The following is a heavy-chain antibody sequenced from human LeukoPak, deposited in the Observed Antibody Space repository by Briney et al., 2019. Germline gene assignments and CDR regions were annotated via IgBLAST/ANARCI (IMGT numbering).Heavy chain of an antibody. J-gene: IGHJ5*02. V-gene: IGHV4-59*12. CDR2: IYYSGST. Sequence: VKPSETLSLTCTVSGGSISSYYWSWIRQPPGKGLEWIGYIYYSGSTNYNPSLKSRVTISVDTSKNQFSLKLSSVTAADTAVYYCARARKQLLHFFWFDPWGQGTLVTVSS. D-gene: IGHD6-6*01. CDR3: ARARKQLLHFFWFDP. CDR1: GGSISSYY.